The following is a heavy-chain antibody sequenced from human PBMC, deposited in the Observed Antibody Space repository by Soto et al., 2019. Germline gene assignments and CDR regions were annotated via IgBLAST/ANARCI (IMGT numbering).Heavy chain of an antibody. CDR1: GFTFSSYA. D-gene: IGHD2-2*01. J-gene: IGHJ3*02. V-gene: IGHV3-23*01. CDR2: ISGSGGST. Sequence: EVQLLESGGGLVQPGGSLRLSCAASGFTFSSYAMSWVRQAPGKGLERVSAISGSGGSTYYADSVKGRFTISRDNSKNTLYLQMNSLRAEDTAVYYCAKTGRGCSSTSCYAGAFDIWGQGTMVTVSS. CDR3: AKTGRGCSSTSCYAGAFDI.